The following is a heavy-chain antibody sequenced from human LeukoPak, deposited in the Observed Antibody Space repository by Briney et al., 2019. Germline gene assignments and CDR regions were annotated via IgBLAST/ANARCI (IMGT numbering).Heavy chain of an antibody. CDR1: GGSISSSSYY. CDR2: IYYSGRI. V-gene: IGHV4-39*01. CDR3: ARLWGLRDYSESWYFDL. D-gene: IGHD1-26*01. Sequence: SETLSLTCTVSGGSISSSSYYWGWIRQPPGKGLEWIGSIYYSGRIHYNPSLKSRVTISVDTSKNQFFLKLSSATAADTAVYYCARLWGLRDYSESWYFDLWGRGTLVTVSS. J-gene: IGHJ2*01.